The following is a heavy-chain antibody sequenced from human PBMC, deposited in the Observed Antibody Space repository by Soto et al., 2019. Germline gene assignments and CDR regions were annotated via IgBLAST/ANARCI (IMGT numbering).Heavy chain of an antibody. CDR2: ISGSGGST. CDR3: AKGIRDYDSSGYYYEGAFDI. D-gene: IGHD3-22*01. CDR1: GFTFSSYA. V-gene: IGHV3-23*01. J-gene: IGHJ3*02. Sequence: EVQLLESGGGLVQPGGSLRLSCAASGFTFSSYAMSWVRQAPGKGLEWVSAISGSGGSTYYADSVKGRFTISRDNSKNTLYLQMNSLRAEDTAVYYCAKGIRDYDSSGYYYEGAFDIWGQGTMVTVSS.